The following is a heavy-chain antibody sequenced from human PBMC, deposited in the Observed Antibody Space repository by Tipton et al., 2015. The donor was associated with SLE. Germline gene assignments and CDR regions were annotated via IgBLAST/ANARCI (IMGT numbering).Heavy chain of an antibody. CDR1: GGSISSSSYY. CDR3: TRGRSDQLYDFWSGNYLAYYMDV. D-gene: IGHD3-3*01. Sequence: TLSLTCTVSGGSISSSSYYWGWIRQPPGKGLEWIGSIYYSGSTYYNPSLKSRVTISVDTSKNQFSLKLSSVTAADTAVYYCTRGRSDQLYDFWSGNYLAYYMDVWGKGTTVTVSS. V-gene: IGHV4-39*07. CDR2: IYYSGST. J-gene: IGHJ6*03.